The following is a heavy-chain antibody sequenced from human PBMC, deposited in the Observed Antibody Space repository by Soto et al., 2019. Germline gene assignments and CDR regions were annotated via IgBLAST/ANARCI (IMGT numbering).Heavy chain of an antibody. V-gene: IGHV3-48*03. D-gene: IGHD2-2*01. Sequence: GGSLSLSCAASGFMFSIYEMNWVRQAPWRWLEWVSYISSGGINIHYADSVKGRFTVSRDNAKNSLYLQMDNLRAADTAVYYCARGPLKKRVLVPAAARGNFYFAMDVWGQGTTVTVSS. CDR1: GFMFSIYE. J-gene: IGHJ6*02. CDR2: ISSGGINI. CDR3: ARGPLKKRVLVPAAARGNFYFAMDV.